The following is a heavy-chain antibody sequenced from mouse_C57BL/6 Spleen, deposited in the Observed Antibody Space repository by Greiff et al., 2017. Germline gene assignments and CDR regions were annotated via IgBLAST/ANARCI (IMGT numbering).Heavy chain of an antibody. CDR1: GFTFSSYA. D-gene: IGHD2-4*01. CDR3: ARDYYDYPYYFDY. CDR2: ISDGGSYT. Sequence: EVQLVESGGGLVKPGGSLKLSCAASGFTFSSYAMSWVRQTPEKRLEWVATISDGGSYTYYPDNVKGRFTISRDNAKNNLYLQMSHLKSEDTAMYYCARDYYDYPYYFDYWGQGTTLTVSS. V-gene: IGHV5-4*01. J-gene: IGHJ2*01.